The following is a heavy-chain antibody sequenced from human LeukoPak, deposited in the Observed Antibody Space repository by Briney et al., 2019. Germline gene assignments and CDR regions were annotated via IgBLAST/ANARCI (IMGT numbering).Heavy chain of an antibody. J-gene: IGHJ6*03. V-gene: IGHV5-51*01. CDR3: ARSYYGSGSYSYYYMDV. CDR1: GYSFTSYW. Sequence: GESLQISCKGSGYSFTSYWIGWVRQMPGKGLEWMGIIYPGDSDTRYSPSFQGQVTISADKSISTAYLQWSSLKASDTAMYYCARSYYGSGSYSYYYMDVWGKGTTVTISS. D-gene: IGHD3-10*01. CDR2: IYPGDSDT.